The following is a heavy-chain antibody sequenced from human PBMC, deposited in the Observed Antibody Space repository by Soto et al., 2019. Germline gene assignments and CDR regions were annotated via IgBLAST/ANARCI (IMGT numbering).Heavy chain of an antibody. CDR1: GFTFSSYA. Sequence: EVQLLESGGGLVQPGGSLRLSCAASGFTFSSYAMSWVRQAPGKGLEWVSAISGSGGSTYYADSVKGRFTISRDNSKNTLYLQMTSLRAEDTAVYYCAKYKLVQYQLLSFDYWGQGTLVTVSS. D-gene: IGHD2-2*01. J-gene: IGHJ4*02. CDR3: AKYKLVQYQLLSFDY. CDR2: ISGSGGST. V-gene: IGHV3-23*01.